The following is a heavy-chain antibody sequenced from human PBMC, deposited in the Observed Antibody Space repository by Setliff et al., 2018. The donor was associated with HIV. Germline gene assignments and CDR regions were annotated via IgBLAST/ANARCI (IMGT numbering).Heavy chain of an antibody. V-gene: IGHV3-49*04. J-gene: IGHJ5*02. CDR3: AKGVKFLDP. CDR1: EFTFGDYA. CDR2: IRSKTYGGTT. Sequence: GGSLRLSCTASEFTFGDYAMSWVRQAPGKGLEWVGFIRSKTYGGTTKYAASVKGRFTISRDDSKSVAYLQMNSLKTEDTAVYYCAKGVKFLDPWGQGTLVTVSS. D-gene: IGHD3-16*01.